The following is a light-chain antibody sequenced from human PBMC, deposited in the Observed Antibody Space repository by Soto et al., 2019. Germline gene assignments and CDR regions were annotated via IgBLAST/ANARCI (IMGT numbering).Light chain of an antibody. J-gene: IGKJ2*01. CDR1: QSVSSY. CDR3: QQRSNWTLYI. CDR2: DAS. Sequence: EIVLTQSPATLSLSPGERATLSCRASQSVSSYLAWYQQKPGQAPRLLLYDASNRATGIPARFSGSGSATDLTLTISCLEPEDFAVYYCQQRSNWTLYILGQGNKLEI. V-gene: IGKV3-11*01.